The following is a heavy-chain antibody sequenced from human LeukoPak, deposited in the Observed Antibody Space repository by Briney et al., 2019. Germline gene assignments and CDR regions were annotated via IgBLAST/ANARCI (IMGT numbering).Heavy chain of an antibody. V-gene: IGHV3-9*01. CDR2: ISWNSGSI. J-gene: IGHJ3*02. CDR1: GFTFDDYA. CDR3: SKDMGLDNTRGGAFDI. D-gene: IGHD2-2*03. Sequence: GRSLRLSCAASGFTFDDYAMHWVRQAPGKGLEWVSGISWNSGSIGYADSVKGRFTISRDNAKNSPYLQMNRLRAEDTALYYCSKDMGLDNTRGGAFDIRGQGAMVTVSS.